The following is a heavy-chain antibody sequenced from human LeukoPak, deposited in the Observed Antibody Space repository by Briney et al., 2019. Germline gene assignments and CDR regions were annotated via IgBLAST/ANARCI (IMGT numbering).Heavy chain of an antibody. CDR2: IYYSGST. CDR3: AISGSYYRPPHNWFDP. Sequence: PSETLSLTCTVSGGSISSSSYYWGWIRQPPGKGLEWIGSIYYSGSTYHNPSLRSRVSISLDTSKNHFSLKLSSVTAADTAVYYCAISGSYYRPPHNWFDPWGQGTLVTVSS. J-gene: IGHJ5*02. CDR1: GGSISSSSYY. D-gene: IGHD3-10*01. V-gene: IGHV4-39*07.